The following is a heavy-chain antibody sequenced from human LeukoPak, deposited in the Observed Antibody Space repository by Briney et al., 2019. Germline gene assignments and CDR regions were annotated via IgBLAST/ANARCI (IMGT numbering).Heavy chain of an antibody. J-gene: IGHJ6*03. Sequence: SETLSLTCAVYGGSFSGYYWGWIRQPPGKGLEWIGEINHSGSTNYNPSLKSRVTISVDTSKNQFSLKLSSVTAADAAVYYCARGLPNCSSTSCYSWGGDYYYYMDVWGKGTTVTVSS. V-gene: IGHV4-34*01. CDR1: GGSFSGYY. D-gene: IGHD2-2*02. CDR2: INHSGST. CDR3: ARGLPNCSSTSCYSWGGDYYYYMDV.